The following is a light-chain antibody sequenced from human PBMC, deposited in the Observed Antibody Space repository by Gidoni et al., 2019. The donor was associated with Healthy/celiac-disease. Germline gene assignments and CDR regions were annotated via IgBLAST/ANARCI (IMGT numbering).Light chain of an antibody. Sequence: EIVMTQSPATLSVSPGERATLSCRASQRVSSNLAWYQQKPGQAPRLLIYGASTRATGIPARFSGRGSGTEFTLTISSLQSEDFAVYYCQQYNNWPPWFGQGTKVEIK. V-gene: IGKV3-15*01. CDR3: QQYNNWPPW. CDR2: GAS. CDR1: QRVSSN. J-gene: IGKJ1*01.